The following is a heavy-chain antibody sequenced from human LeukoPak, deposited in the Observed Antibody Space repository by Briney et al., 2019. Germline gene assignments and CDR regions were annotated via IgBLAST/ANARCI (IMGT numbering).Heavy chain of an antibody. J-gene: IGHJ4*02. Sequence: PGGSLRLSCAASGFTFSSYAMSWVRQAPGKGREWVSAISGSGGSTYYADSVKGRFTISRDNSKNTLYLQMNSLRAEDTAVYYCAKYGDIAVAGILFDYWGQGTLVTVSS. CDR1: GFTFSSYA. CDR2: ISGSGGST. V-gene: IGHV3-23*01. CDR3: AKYGDIAVAGILFDY. D-gene: IGHD6-19*01.